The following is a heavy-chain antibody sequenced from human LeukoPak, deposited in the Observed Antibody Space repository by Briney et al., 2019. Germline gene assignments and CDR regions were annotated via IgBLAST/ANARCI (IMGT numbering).Heavy chain of an antibody. J-gene: IGHJ4*02. V-gene: IGHV3-23*01. Sequence: GGSMRLSCAVSGITLSNYGMSWVRQAPGKGLEWVAGISDSGGRTNYADSVKGRFTISRDNPKNTLYLQMNSLRAEDTAIYFCAKRGVVIRVILVGFHKEANYFDSWGQGALVTVSS. CDR3: AKRGVVIRVILVGFHKEANYFDS. CDR1: GITLSNYG. D-gene: IGHD3-22*01. CDR2: ISDSGGRT.